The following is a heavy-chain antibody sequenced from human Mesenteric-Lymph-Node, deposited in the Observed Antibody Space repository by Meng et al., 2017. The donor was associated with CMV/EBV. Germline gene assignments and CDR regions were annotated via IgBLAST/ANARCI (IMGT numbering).Heavy chain of an antibody. D-gene: IGHD2-2*01. Sequence: GLHVSSYYMGWVRRAPGRGLEWVSYISSRRSFIDYADSVKGRFTVSRDNGKNSLYLQMNSLRAEDTALYYCAREKRQCSSTSCYPQYWGQGTLVTVSS. J-gene: IGHJ4*02. CDR3: AREKRQCSSTSCYPQY. V-gene: IGHV3-11*05. CDR2: ISSRRSFI. CDR1: GLHVSSYY.